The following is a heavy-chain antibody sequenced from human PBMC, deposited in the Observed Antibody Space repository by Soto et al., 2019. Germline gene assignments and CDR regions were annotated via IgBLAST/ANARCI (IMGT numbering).Heavy chain of an antibody. J-gene: IGHJ5*02. CDR1: GFTFSTYA. Sequence: VQLLESGGGLVQPGGSLRLSCAASGFTFSTYAMSWVRQAPGKGLHWVAVIWYDGSNKYYAESVKGRFTISRDSSRNTLYLQMNSLRAEDTAVYYCARDYSSSWYGLDTWGQGTLVTVSS. CDR2: IWYDGSNK. D-gene: IGHD6-13*01. CDR3: ARDYSSSWYGLDT. V-gene: IGHV3-33*08.